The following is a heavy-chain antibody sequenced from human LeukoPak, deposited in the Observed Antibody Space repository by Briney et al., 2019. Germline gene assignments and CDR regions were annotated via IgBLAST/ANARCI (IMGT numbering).Heavy chain of an antibody. CDR2: IYYSGST. V-gene: IGHV4-39*07. J-gene: IGHJ6*03. D-gene: IGHD3-10*01. CDR1: GGSISSSSYY. Sequence: PSETLSLTCTVSGGSISSSSYYWGWIRQPPGKGLEWIGSIYYSGSTNYNSSLKSRVTISLDTSKNHFSLTLTSVTTADTAVCYCARVPRVRGVIHYYMDVWGKGTTVTVSS. CDR3: ARVPRVRGVIHYYMDV.